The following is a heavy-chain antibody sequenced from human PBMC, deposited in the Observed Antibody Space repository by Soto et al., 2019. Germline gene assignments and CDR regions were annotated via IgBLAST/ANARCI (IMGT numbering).Heavy chain of an antibody. CDR2: IYYSGST. J-gene: IGHJ4*02. D-gene: IGHD3-10*01. CDR3: ASLVSGPFDY. Sequence: SETLSLTCTVSGGSISSYYWSWIRQPPGKGLEWIGYIYYSGSTNYNPSLKSRVTISVDTSKNQFSLKLSSETAADTAVYYCASLVSGPFDYWGQGTLVTVSS. V-gene: IGHV4-59*01. CDR1: GGSISSYY.